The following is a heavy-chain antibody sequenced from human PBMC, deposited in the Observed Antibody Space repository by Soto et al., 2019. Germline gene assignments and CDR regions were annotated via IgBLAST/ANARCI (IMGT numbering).Heavy chain of an antibody. CDR2: ISAYNGNT. CDR3: ARVGYCTNGVCDYYYGMDV. CDR1: GYTFTSYG. J-gene: IGHJ6*02. Sequence: ASVKVSCKASGYTFTSYGISWVRQAPGQGLEWMGWISAYNGNTNYAQKLQGRVTMTTDTSTSTACMELRSLRSDDTAVYYCARVGYCTNGVCDYYYGMDVWGQGTTVTVSS. D-gene: IGHD2-8*01. V-gene: IGHV1-18*01.